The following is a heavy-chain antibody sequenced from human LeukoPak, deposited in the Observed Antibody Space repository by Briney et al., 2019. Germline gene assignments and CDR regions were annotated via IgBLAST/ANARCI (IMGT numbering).Heavy chain of an antibody. CDR3: ARHAGGIAASGTRPFDY. CDR2: ISYTGST. V-gene: IGHV4-39*01. J-gene: IGHJ4*02. D-gene: IGHD6-13*01. CDR1: GDSIRSGTYS. Sequence: SETLSLTCSVSGDSIRSGTYSWGWIRQPPGKGLEWIGSISYTGSTYYNPSLKSRVTISVDTSKNQFPLKMSSATAADTAVYYCARHAGGIAASGTRPFDYWGQGTLVTVSS.